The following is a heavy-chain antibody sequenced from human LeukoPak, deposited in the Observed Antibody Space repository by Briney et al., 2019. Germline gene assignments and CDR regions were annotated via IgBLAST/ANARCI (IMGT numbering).Heavy chain of an antibody. J-gene: IGHJ4*02. D-gene: IGHD6-19*01. CDR2: IYHSGTT. Sequence: SETLSLTCSVSSGSISSNYYWAWIRQPPGKGLEWIGSIYHSGTTYYNPSLKSRVTISVDTSKNQFSLKLSSVTAADTAVYYCVRHSSGWGNFDYWGQGTLVSVSS. CDR1: SGSISSNYY. CDR3: VRHSSGWGNFDY. V-gene: IGHV4-39*01.